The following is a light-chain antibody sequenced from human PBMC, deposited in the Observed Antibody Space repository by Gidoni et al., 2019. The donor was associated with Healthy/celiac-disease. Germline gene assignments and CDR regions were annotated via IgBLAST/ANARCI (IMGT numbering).Light chain of an antibody. J-gene: IGLJ2*01. CDR1: ACPKQY. Sequence: SYELTQPPSVSGSPGQTARITCSGDACPKQYAYWYQQKPGQAPVLVIYKDSERPSGIPERFSGSSSGTTVTLTISGVQAEDEADYYCQSADSSGTYVVFGGGTKLTVL. CDR2: KDS. V-gene: IGLV3-25*03. CDR3: QSADSSGTYVV.